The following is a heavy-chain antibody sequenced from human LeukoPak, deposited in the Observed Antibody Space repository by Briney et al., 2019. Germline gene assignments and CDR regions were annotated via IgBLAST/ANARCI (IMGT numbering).Heavy chain of an antibody. CDR3: ASRRPQQYFQH. J-gene: IGHJ1*01. D-gene: IGHD1-1*01. CDR1: GGSISSGDYY. Sequence: SQTLSLTCTVSGGSISSGDYYWSWIRQPPGKGREWIGYIYYSGSTYFNPSLKSRVTISVDTSKNQFSLKLSSVTAADTAVYYCASRRPQQYFQHWGQGTLLTVSS. CDR2: IYYSGST. V-gene: IGHV4-30-4*08.